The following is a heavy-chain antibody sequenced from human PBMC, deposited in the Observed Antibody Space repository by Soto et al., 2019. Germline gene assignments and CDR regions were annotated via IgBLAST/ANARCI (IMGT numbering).Heavy chain of an antibody. V-gene: IGHV1-8*01. CDR3: ARGGDSYYYYGMDV. D-gene: IGHD4-17*01. Sequence: GPSVKVSCKASGYTFTSYDINWVRQATGQGLEWMGWMNPNSGNTGYAQKFQGRVTMTRNTSISTAYMELSSLRSEDTAVYYCARGGDSYYYYGMDVWGQGTTVTVSS. J-gene: IGHJ6*02. CDR2: MNPNSGNT. CDR1: GYTFTSYD.